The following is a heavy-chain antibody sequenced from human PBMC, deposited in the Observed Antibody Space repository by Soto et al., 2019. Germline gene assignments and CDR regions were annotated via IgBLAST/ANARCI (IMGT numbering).Heavy chain of an antibody. CDR3: TRDIYVYVDAFDI. J-gene: IGHJ3*02. CDR1: GYTFSSYH. Sequence: QDQLVQSGAEVKKPGASVKVSCKASGYTFSSYHINWVRQAPGQGLEWMGWISGYSGNTKYAQKFHGRVTMTTGTSTSTAYMELRGLRSDDTAVYYCTRDIYVYVDAFDIWGQGTVVTVSS. CDR2: ISGYSGNT. D-gene: IGHD3-16*01. V-gene: IGHV1-18*01.